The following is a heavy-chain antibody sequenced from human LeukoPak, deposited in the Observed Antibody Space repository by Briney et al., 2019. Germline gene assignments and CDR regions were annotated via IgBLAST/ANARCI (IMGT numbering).Heavy chain of an antibody. CDR3: ARGSAAADTTNDY. Sequence: ASVKVSCKASGYTFTGYYMHWVRQAPGQGLEWMGRINPNSGGTNYAQKFQGRVTMTRDTSISTAYMELSRLRSDDTAVYYCARGSAAADTTNDYWGQGTLVTVSS. CDR2: INPNSGGT. V-gene: IGHV1-2*06. D-gene: IGHD6-13*01. CDR1: GYTFTGYY. J-gene: IGHJ4*02.